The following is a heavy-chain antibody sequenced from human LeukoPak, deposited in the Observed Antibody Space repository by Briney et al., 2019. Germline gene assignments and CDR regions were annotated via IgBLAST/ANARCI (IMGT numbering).Heavy chain of an antibody. V-gene: IGHV3-23*01. CDR2: ITDSGSST. J-gene: IGHJ4*02. D-gene: IGHD2-2*01. CDR1: GLTFSNSA. CDR3: ATVGGSCASSNCYAYFDY. Sequence: PGGSLRLSCVASGLTFSNSAMTWVRQAPGKGLEWVSIITDSGSSTFYADSVKGRFTISRDTSINTLYLQMNSLGVDHTAVYYCATVGGSCASSNCYAYFDYWGQGTLVTVSS.